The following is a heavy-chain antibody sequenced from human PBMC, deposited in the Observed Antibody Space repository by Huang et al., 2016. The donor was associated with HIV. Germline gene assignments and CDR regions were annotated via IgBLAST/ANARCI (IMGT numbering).Heavy chain of an antibody. CDR2: IIPIFGTP. Sequence: VQLVQSGAEVKKPGSSVKVSCKVSGGTFTTYTITWVRQAPGQGLEWMGGIIPIFGTPNYAQEFQGRVTITADESTSTAYMELSSLRSEDTAVYYCAREYYYDNSGYYFDYWGQGTLVTVSS. CDR1: GGTFTTYT. V-gene: IGHV1-69*13. D-gene: IGHD3-22*01. J-gene: IGHJ4*02. CDR3: AREYYYDNSGYYFDY.